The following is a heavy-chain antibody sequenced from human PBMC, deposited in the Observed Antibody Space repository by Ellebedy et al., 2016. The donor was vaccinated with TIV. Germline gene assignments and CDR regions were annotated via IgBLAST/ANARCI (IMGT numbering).Heavy chain of an antibody. CDR3: VTWGQSYGR. V-gene: IGHV3-7*03. CDR1: GLIFTNYG. Sequence: GESLKISCAASGLIFTNYGMHWVRQAPGKGLEWVAHINPDGSAEYYVDSVKGRFTISRDNAKRSLFLQMNSLRVDDTAVYYCVTWGQSYGRWGQGSLVTISS. J-gene: IGHJ4*02. CDR2: INPDGSAE. D-gene: IGHD3-16*01.